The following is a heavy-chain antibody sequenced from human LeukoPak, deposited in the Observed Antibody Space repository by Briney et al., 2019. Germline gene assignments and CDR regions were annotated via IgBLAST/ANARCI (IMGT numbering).Heavy chain of an antibody. CDR1: GDSIRKDNW. J-gene: IGHJ4*02. CDR3: ANHYSGYIDY. D-gene: IGHD5-12*01. V-gene: IGHV4-4*02. Sequence: SGTLSPTCSVSGDSIRKDNWWTWVRRSPGKGLEWLGEIYDSGKTNYHPSLRSRIAISIDTAKRQFSLELTAVTAADTAVYYCANHYSGYIDYWGQGTLVTVSS. CDR2: IYDSGKT.